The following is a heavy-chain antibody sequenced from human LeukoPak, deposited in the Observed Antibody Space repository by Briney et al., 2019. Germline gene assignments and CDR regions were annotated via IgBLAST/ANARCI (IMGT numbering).Heavy chain of an antibody. J-gene: IGHJ4*02. D-gene: IGHD6-13*01. Sequence: PGGSLRLSCAASGFTFSTYSMNWVRQAPGKGLEWVSYISSSGSTIYYADSVKGRFTISRDNDKSSLYLQMNSLRAEDTAVYYCACIAVVGTFDYWGQGTLVTVSS. V-gene: IGHV3-48*01. CDR2: ISSSGSTI. CDR1: GFTFSTYS. CDR3: ACIAVVGTFDY.